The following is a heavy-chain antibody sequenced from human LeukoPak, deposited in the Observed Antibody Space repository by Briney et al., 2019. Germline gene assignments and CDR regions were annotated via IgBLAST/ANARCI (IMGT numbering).Heavy chain of an antibody. D-gene: IGHD2/OR15-2a*01. Sequence: SETLSLTCTVSGGSVSSPNYYRGWIRQPPGKGLEWIGNIYYSGSTYYNPSLKSRVTISLDTSKNQFSLKLTSVTAADTAVYYCARALPFYEYWGHGTPVTVSS. CDR2: IYYSGST. J-gene: IGHJ4*01. CDR3: ARALPFYEY. V-gene: IGHV4-39*07. CDR1: GGSVSSPNYY.